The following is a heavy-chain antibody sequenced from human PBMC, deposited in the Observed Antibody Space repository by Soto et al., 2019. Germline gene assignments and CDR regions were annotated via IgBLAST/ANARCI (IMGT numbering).Heavy chain of an antibody. Sequence: QVQLVQSGAEVKKPGSSVKVSCKASGGTFDNYAISWVRQAPGLGLEWMGGIIPMFGTTNYVQKFQDRVTITADESTSTAYMELSSLRSEDTALYYCALGGRTGNCVMDVWGQGTTVSVSS. CDR2: IIPMFGTT. V-gene: IGHV1-69*01. CDR3: ALGGRTGNCVMDV. J-gene: IGHJ6*02. CDR1: GGTFDNYA. D-gene: IGHD1-7*01.